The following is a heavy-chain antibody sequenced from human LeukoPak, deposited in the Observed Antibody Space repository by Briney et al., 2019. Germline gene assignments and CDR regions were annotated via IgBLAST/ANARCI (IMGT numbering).Heavy chain of an antibody. CDR1: GFTFSSYG. Sequence: GGSLRLSCAASGFTFSSYGMHWVRQAPGKGLEWVAFIPYDGSNKYYADSVKGRFTISRDNSKNTLYLQMNSLRAEDTAVYYCAKDPHPYGSGLFYYFDYWGQGTLVTASS. V-gene: IGHV3-30*02. CDR3: AKDPHPYGSGLFYYFDY. J-gene: IGHJ4*02. CDR2: IPYDGSNK. D-gene: IGHD3-10*01.